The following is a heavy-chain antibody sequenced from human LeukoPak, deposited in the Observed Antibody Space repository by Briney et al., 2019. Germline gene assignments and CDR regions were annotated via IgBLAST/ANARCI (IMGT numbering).Heavy chain of an antibody. CDR3: ARRFAPSRNDAFDI. CDR1: GDSISGYS. V-gene: IGHV4-59*08. CDR2: IHYSGST. Sequence: PSETLSLTCSVSGDSISGYSWSWIRQPPGMGLEWIGYIHYSGSTTYNPSLKSRVTISVDTSKNQFSLKLSSVTASDTAVYYCARRFAPSRNDAFDIWGQGTMVTVSS. J-gene: IGHJ3*02. D-gene: IGHD3-10*01.